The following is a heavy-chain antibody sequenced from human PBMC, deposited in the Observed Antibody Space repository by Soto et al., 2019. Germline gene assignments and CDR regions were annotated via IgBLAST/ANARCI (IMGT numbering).Heavy chain of an antibody. V-gene: IGHV1-8*02. CDR2: MNPNSGNT. J-gene: IGHJ5*02. D-gene: IGHD3-16*01. CDR3: ARGDGFGNWLDP. Sequence: ASVKVSCKSFGYSFTSFDVHWVRQASGQGLEWMGWMNPNSGNTDYAQRFQGRVTMTRNTSINTAYMELNSLTSDDTAVYYCARGDGFGNWLDPWGQGTLVTVSS. CDR1: GYSFTSFD.